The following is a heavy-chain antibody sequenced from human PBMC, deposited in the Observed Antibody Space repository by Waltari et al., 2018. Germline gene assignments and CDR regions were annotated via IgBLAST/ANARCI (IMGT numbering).Heavy chain of an antibody. CDR2: INQSGST. D-gene: IGHD3-10*01. CDR3: ARGRYGSGSYFDP. J-gene: IGHJ5*02. CDR1: GGSFSGYY. V-gene: IGHV4-34*01. Sequence: QVQLQQWGAGLLKPSETLSLTCAVYGGSFSGYYWSWIRQPPGKGLEWIGEINQSGSTNYNPSLKSRVTIAVDTSKNQFSLKLSSVTAADTAVYYCARGRYGSGSYFDPWGQGTLVTVSS.